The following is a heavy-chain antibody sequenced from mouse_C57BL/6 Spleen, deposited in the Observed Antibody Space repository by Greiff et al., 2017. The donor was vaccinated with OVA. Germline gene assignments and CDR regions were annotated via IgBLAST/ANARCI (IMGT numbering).Heavy chain of an antibody. J-gene: IGHJ3*01. V-gene: IGHV1-42*01. CDR1: GYSFTGYY. CDR2: INPSTGGT. Sequence: LVESGPELVKPGASVKISCKASGYSFTGYYMNWVKQSPEKSLEWIGEINPSTGGTTYNQKFKAKATLTVDKSSSTAYMQLKSLTSEDSAVYYCARWGLLPWFAYWGQGTLVTVSA. D-gene: IGHD1-1*01. CDR3: ARWGLLPWFAY.